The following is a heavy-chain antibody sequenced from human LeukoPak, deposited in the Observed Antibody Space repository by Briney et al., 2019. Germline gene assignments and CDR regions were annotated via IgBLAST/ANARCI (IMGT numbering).Heavy chain of an antibody. J-gene: IGHJ6*03. D-gene: IGHD3-10*02. Sequence: GGALRLSCAASGFTFSSYAMHWVRQAPGKGLEWVAVISYDGSNKYYADSVKGRFTISRDNSKNTLYLQMNSLRAEDTAVYYCAELGITMIGGVWGKGTTVTVSS. V-gene: IGHV3-30*04. CDR3: AELGITMIGGV. CDR1: GFTFSSYA. CDR2: ISYDGSNK.